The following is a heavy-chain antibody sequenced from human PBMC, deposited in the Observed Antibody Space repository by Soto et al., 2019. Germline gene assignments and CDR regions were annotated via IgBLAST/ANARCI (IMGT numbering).Heavy chain of an antibody. V-gene: IGHV3-48*03. CDR2: ISSSGTTI. Sequence: GGSLRLSCAAPGFTFSSYEMNWVRQAPGKGLEWVSYISSSGTTIYYADSVKGRFTISRDNAKNSLFLRMNSLRVEDTAVYYCARSPFLECNWAQGTLVTVSS. CDR3: ARSPFLECN. D-gene: IGHD3-3*02. J-gene: IGHJ4*02. CDR1: GFTFSSYE.